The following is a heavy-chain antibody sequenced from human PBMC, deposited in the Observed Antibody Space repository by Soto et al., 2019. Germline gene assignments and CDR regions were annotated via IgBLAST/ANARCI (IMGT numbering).Heavy chain of an antibody. CDR2: IKQDGSEK. D-gene: IGHD1-1*01. CDR3: ARDTRRIGQYYYYYYYMDV. Sequence: GGSLRLSCAASGFTFSSYWMSWVRQAPGKGLEWVANIKQDGSEKYYVDSVKGRFTISRDNAKNSLYLQMNSLRAEDTAVYYCARDTRRIGQYYYYYYYMDVWGKGTTVTVSS. J-gene: IGHJ6*03. CDR1: GFTFSSYW. V-gene: IGHV3-7*01.